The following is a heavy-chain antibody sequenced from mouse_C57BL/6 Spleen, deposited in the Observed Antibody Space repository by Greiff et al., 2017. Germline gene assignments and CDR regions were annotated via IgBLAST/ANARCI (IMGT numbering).Heavy chain of an antibody. D-gene: IGHD3-2*02. V-gene: IGHV1-84*01. CDR1: GYTFTDYY. J-gene: IGHJ4*01. Sequence: QVQLQQSGPELVKPGASVKISCKASGYTFTDYYINWVKQRPGPGLEWIGWIYPGSGNTKYNAKFKGKATLTVDSSSSTAYMQLSSLTSEDAAVYFCARGGQLRLRAMDYWGQGTSVTVSS. CDR3: ARGGQLRLRAMDY. CDR2: IYPGSGNT.